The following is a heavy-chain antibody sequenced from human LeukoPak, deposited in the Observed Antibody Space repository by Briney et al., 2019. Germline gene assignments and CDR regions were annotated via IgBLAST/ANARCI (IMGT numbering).Heavy chain of an antibody. J-gene: IGHJ4*02. CDR1: GFTFSSYW. D-gene: IGHD5-12*01. CDR3: ASTSGYAYY. V-gene: IGHV3-7*01. Sequence: GGSLRLSCSASGFTFSSYWMSWVRQAPGTGLEWVANIKQDGSEKYYVDSVKGRFTISRDNAKNSLYLQMNSLRAEDTAVYYCASTSGYAYYWGQGTLVTVSS. CDR2: IKQDGSEK.